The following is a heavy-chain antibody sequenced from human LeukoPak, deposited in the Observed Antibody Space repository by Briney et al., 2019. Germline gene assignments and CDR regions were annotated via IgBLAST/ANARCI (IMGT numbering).Heavy chain of an antibody. CDR2: IYYSGST. D-gene: IGHD2-15*01. Sequence: SETLSLTCTVSGGSISSSSYYWGWIRQPPGKGLEWIGSIYYSGSTYYNPSLKSRVTISVDTSKNQFSLKLSSVTAADTAVYYCARDADCSGGSCYESSALLRAPQFDYWGQGTLVTVSP. V-gene: IGHV4-39*07. CDR3: ARDADCSGGSCYESSALLRAPQFDY. CDR1: GGSISSSSYY. J-gene: IGHJ4*02.